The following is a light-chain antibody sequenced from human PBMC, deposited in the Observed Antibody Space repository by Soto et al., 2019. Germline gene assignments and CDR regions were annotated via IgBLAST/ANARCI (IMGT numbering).Light chain of an antibody. CDR3: SSYTSSSTHGVV. CDR2: EVS. V-gene: IGLV2-14*01. CDR1: SSDVGGYNY. Sequence: QSALTQPASVSGSPGQSITISCTGTSSDVGGYNYVSWYQQHPGKAPQLMIYEVSNRPSGVSNRFSGSKSGNTASLTISGLQAEDDADYYCSSYTSSSTHGVVFGGGTKLTVL. J-gene: IGLJ2*01.